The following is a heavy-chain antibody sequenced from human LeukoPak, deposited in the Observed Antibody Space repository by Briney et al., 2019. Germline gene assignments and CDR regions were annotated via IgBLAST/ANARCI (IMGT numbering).Heavy chain of an antibody. V-gene: IGHV4-59*01. CDR3: ARDAVVPAATVGYYYYYMDV. CDR2: IYYSGST. D-gene: IGHD2-2*01. J-gene: IGHJ6*03. CDR1: GGSISSYY. Sequence: SETLSLTCTVSGGSISSYYWSWIRQPPGKGLEWIGYIYYSGSTNYNPFLKSRVTISVDTSKNQFSLKLSSVTAADTAVYYCARDAVVPAATVGYYYYYMDVWGKGTTVTVSS.